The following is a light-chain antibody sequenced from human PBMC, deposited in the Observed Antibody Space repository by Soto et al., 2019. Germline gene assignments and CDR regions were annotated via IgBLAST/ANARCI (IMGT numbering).Light chain of an antibody. CDR1: QSITNS. CDR3: QQGHSMPFT. CDR2: SAS. V-gene: IGKV1-39*01. Sequence: DFPMTQSPSSLSASVGDRVTITCRASQSITNSLNWYQHKPGKAPTLLVYSASSLQSGVPSRFSRSGSETDFTLTISSLQPEDFATYFCQQGHSMPFTFGPGTKVDIK. J-gene: IGKJ3*01.